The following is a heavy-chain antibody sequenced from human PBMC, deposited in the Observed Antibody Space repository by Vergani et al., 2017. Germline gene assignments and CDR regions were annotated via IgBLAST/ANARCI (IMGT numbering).Heavy chain of an antibody. CDR3: AKDASIVGATSGWPDAFDI. CDR1: GFTFSSYA. Sequence: EVQLLESGGGLVQPGGSLRLSCAASGFTFSSYAMSWVRQAPGKGLEWVSAISGIGGSTYYAESVKGRFTITRDNSKNSLYLQMNSLRAEDTAVYYCAKDASIVGATSGWPDAFDIWGQGTMVTVSS. CDR2: ISGIGGST. D-gene: IGHD1-26*01. J-gene: IGHJ3*02. V-gene: IGHV3-23*01.